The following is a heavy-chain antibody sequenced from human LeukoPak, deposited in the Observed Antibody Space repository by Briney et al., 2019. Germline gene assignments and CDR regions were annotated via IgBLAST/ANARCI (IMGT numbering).Heavy chain of an antibody. V-gene: IGHV1-69*05. CDR3: ARSRGAETATITPWFDP. CDR2: IIPIFGTA. Sequence: ASVKVSCKASGGTFSSYAISWVRQAPGQGLEWMGGIIPIFGTANYAQKFQGRVTITTDESTSTAYMELSSLRSEDTAVYYCARSRGAETATITPWFDPSGQGTLVTVSS. D-gene: IGHD5-24*01. J-gene: IGHJ5*02. CDR1: GGTFSSYA.